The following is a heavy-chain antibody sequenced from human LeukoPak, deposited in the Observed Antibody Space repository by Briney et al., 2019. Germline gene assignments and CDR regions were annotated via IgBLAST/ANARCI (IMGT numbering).Heavy chain of an antibody. V-gene: IGHV3-74*01. D-gene: IGHD5-18*01. Sequence: GGSLRLSCAASGFTFSSYWMHWVRQAPGKGLVWVSRINSDGSSTSYADSVKGRFTISRDNAKNTLYLQMNSLRAEDTAVYYCARVSGGEYSHGLGTDFDYWGQGTLVTVSS. J-gene: IGHJ4*02. CDR3: ARVSGGEYSHGLGTDFDY. CDR2: INSDGSST. CDR1: GFTFSSYW.